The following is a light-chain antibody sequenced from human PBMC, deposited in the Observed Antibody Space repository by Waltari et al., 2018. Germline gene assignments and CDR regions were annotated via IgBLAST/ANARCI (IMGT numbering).Light chain of an antibody. Sequence: PPSVYVSPGQTATITRRAAKWWDKYVHWYQQRPGQSPVLVIYQDKKRPSGIPERFSGSNSGNTATLTISGAQALDEGDYYCQTWDTTTTWVFGGGTKVTVL. CDR2: QDK. J-gene: IGLJ3*02. CDR1: KWWDKY. V-gene: IGLV3-1*01. CDR3: QTWDTTTTWV.